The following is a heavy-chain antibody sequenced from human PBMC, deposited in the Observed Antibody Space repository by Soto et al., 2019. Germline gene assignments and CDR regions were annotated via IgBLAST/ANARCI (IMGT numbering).Heavy chain of an antibody. CDR2: FNPILGVA. D-gene: IGHD3-10*01. CDR3: ARENMRIMVRGPPVDS. V-gene: IGHV1-69*08. Sequence: QVRLVQSGAAVKKPGSSVRVSCTASADTFTSFTINWVRQPPGQGLEWMGRFNPILGVADYAQRFQGRVSITADKSTTTTYVELSSLTSEDTAVYYCARENMRIMVRGPPVDSWGQGTLVTVSS. CDR1: ADTFTSFT. J-gene: IGHJ4*02.